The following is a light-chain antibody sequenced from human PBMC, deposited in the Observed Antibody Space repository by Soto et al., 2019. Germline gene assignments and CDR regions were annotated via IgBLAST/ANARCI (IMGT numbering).Light chain of an antibody. CDR3: SSYTSSGTYV. CDR1: GSDVGGYNY. J-gene: IGLJ1*01. CDR2: DVS. Sequence: QSVLTQPASVSGSPGQSITISCTGTGSDVGGYNYVSWYQQHPGKAPKLMIYDVSNRPSGVSNRFSGSKSGNTASLTISGLQAEDEADYYCSSYTSSGTYVFGTGTKLTVL. V-gene: IGLV2-14*01.